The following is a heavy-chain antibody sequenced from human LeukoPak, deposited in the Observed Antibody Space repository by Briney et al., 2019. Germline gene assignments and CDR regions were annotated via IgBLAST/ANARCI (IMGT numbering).Heavy chain of an antibody. V-gene: IGHV1-46*01. CDR3: ARGPRITLIRGGQRYYYMDV. CDR2: INPSGCST. J-gene: IGHJ6*03. Sequence: ASVKVSCKASGYTFTIYYIHWVRQAPGQGLEWMGLINPSGCSTNYAQKFQGRVTMTRDTSTSTVYMELSSLRSEDTAVYYCARGPRITLIRGGQRYYYMDVWGKRTTVTISS. D-gene: IGHD3-10*01. CDR1: GYTFTIYY.